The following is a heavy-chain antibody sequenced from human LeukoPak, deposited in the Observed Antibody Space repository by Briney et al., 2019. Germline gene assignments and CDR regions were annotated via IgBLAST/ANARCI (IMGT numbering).Heavy chain of an antibody. J-gene: IGHJ5*02. Sequence: GGSLRLSCAASGFTLRNYWMIWVRQAPGKGLEGVGNIKQDGSEKRYADSVRGRFSISRDNAQTSLYLQMNSLRAEDTAVYYCARASDPWLQLTWGQGTLVTVSS. CDR1: GFTLRNYW. V-gene: IGHV3-7*05. CDR3: ARASDPWLQLT. D-gene: IGHD5-24*01. CDR2: IKQDGSEK.